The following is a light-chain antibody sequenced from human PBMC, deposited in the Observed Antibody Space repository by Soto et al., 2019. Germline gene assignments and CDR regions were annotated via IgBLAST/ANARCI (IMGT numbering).Light chain of an antibody. V-gene: IGKV1-5*03. CDR1: QSISRW. Sequence: DIQMTQSPSTLSASVGDRVTITCRASQSISRWLAWYQQKPGTAPKLLIYAASTLESGVPSRFSGSRSGTEFTLTVSSLQPDAFATYYCQQYNDSFPYTFGQGTKLEIK. CDR2: AAS. CDR3: QQYNDSFPYT. J-gene: IGKJ2*01.